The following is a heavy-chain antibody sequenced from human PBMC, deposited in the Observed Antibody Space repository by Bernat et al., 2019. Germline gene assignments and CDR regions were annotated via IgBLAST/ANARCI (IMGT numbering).Heavy chain of an antibody. CDR2: INHSGST. V-gene: IGHV4-34*01. J-gene: IGHJ1*01. CDR3: ARALRRVYGDYAEYFQH. D-gene: IGHD4-17*01. Sequence: QVQLQQWGAGLLKPSETLSLTCAVYGGSFSGYYWSWIRQPPGKGLEWIGEINHSGSTNYNPSLKSRVTISVDTSKNQFSLKLSSVTAADTAVYYCARALRRVYGDYAEYFQHWGQGTLVTVSS. CDR1: GGSFSGYY.